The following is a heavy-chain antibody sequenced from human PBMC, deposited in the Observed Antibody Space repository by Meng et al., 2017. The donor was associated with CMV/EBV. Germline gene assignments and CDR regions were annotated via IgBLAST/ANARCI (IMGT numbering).Heavy chain of an antibody. CDR1: GFTFSNAW. CDR3: HMMIVQYY. CDR2: IKSKTDGGTT. Sequence: GESLKISCAASGFTFSNAWMSWVRQAPGKGLEWVGRIKSKTDGGTTDYAAPVKGRFTISRDDSKNTLYLQMNSLKTEDTAVYYCHMMIVQYYWGQGTLVTVSS. V-gene: IGHV3-15*01. J-gene: IGHJ4*02. D-gene: IGHD3-22*01.